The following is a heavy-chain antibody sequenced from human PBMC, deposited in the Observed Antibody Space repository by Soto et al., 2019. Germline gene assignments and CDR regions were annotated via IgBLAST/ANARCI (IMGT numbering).Heavy chain of an antibody. CDR2: INPNNGDT. Sequence: GASVKVSCKASGYTFTGYYIHWVRQAPGQGLEWMGWINPNNGDTNYAQKFQGRVTMTRDTSTSMAYMELSSLTFDDTAVYYCARHSGYDYVFDYWGQGTLVTVSS. CDR3: ARHSGYDYVFDY. J-gene: IGHJ4*02. D-gene: IGHD5-12*01. CDR1: GYTFTGYY. V-gene: IGHV1-2*02.